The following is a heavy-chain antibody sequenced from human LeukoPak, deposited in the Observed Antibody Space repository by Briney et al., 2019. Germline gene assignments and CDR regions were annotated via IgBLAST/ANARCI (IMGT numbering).Heavy chain of an antibody. CDR1: GFTFSSYG. Sequence: GGSLRLSCAASGFTFSSYGMHWVRQAPGKGLEWVAVIWYDGSNKYYADSVKGRFTISKDNSKNTLYLQMNSLRAEDTAVYYCAREWHYYGSGSYYLFYWGQGTLVTVSS. D-gene: IGHD3-10*01. V-gene: IGHV3-33*01. J-gene: IGHJ4*02. CDR3: AREWHYYGSGSYYLFY. CDR2: IWYDGSNK.